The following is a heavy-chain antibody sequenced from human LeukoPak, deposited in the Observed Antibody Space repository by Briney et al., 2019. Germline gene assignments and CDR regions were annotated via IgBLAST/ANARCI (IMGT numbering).Heavy chain of an antibody. CDR1: GFTFSSYS. J-gene: IGHJ5*02. V-gene: IGHV3-48*04. CDR3: ARDPSSWYRESWFDP. CDR2: ISSSSSTI. Sequence: PGGSLRLSCAASGFTFSSYSMNWVRQAPGKGLEWVSYISSSSSTIYYADSVKGRFTISRDNAKNSLYLQMNSLRAEDTVVYYCARDPSSWYRESWFDPWGQGTLVTVSS. D-gene: IGHD6-13*01.